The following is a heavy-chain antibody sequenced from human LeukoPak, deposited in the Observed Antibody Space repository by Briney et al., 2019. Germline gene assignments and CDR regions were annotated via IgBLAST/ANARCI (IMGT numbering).Heavy chain of an antibody. J-gene: IGHJ4*02. CDR2: IYSGDST. V-gene: IGHV3-66*01. Sequence: PGGSLRLSCAASGFTVSSNYMSWVRQAPGKGLEWVSVIYSGDSTYYADSVKGRFTISRDNSKNTLYLQMNSLRAEDTAVYYCARDRNYGSPGDWGQGTLVTVSS. CDR1: GFTVSSNY. D-gene: IGHD1-7*01. CDR3: ARDRNYGSPGD.